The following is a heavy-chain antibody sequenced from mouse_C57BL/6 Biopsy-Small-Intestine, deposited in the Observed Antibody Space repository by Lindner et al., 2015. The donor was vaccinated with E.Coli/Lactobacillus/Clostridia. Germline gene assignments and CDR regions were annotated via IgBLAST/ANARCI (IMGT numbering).Heavy chain of an antibody. D-gene: IGHD1-1*02. Sequence: SVKVSCKASGGTFSNYAFSWVRQAPGQGLEWMGRIIPVFGKVKYAQKFQDRVTITADKSTSTAYMEVSSLRSEDTAVYYCVRDLPCGGECYVVDYWGQGTLVTVSS. CDR3: VRDLPCGGECYVVDY. CDR2: IIPVFGKV. V-gene: IGHV14-2*02. J-gene: IGHJ4*01. CDR1: GGTFSNYA.